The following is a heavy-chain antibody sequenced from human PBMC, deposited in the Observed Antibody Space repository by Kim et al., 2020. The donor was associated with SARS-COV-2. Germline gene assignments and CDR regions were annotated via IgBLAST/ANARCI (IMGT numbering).Heavy chain of an antibody. Sequence: GGSLRLSCAASGFTFSSYWMSWVRQAPGKGLEWVANIKQDGSEKYYVDSVKGRFTISRDNAKNSLYLQMNSLRAEDTAVYYCARDRSGYSYGRYYYYGMDVWGQGTTVTVSS. V-gene: IGHV3-7*01. D-gene: IGHD5-18*01. CDR1: GFTFSSYW. J-gene: IGHJ6*02. CDR2: IKQDGSEK. CDR3: ARDRSGYSYGRYYYYGMDV.